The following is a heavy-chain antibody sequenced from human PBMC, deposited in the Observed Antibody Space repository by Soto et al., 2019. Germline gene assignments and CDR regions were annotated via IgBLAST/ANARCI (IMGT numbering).Heavy chain of an antibody. CDR3: AGAVVVVSNWCDP. CDR2: IYYSGST. Sequence: QVQLQESGPGLVKPSQTLSLTCTVSGGSISSGGYYWSWIRQHPGKGLEWIGYIYYSGSTYYNPSLKSRVTMPVDTSNNQSSLKLSSVTAADTAVYYWAGAVVVVSNWCDPWGQGTLGTVSS. J-gene: IGHJ5*02. CDR1: GGSISSGGYY. V-gene: IGHV4-31*03. D-gene: IGHD2-15*01.